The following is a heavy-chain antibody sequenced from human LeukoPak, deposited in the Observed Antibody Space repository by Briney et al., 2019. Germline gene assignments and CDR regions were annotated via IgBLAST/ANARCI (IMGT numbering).Heavy chain of an antibody. D-gene: IGHD6-19*01. CDR2: ISRSSDTT. J-gene: IGHJ4*02. Sequence: GGSLRLSCAASGFSFSIYAMSWVRQAPGKGLEWVSVISRSSDTTHYADSVKGRFTISRDNSKNTLYLQMDSLRVEDTAVYFCATGLSNGWSYFDDWGQGTRVTVSS. CDR1: GFSFSIYA. V-gene: IGHV3-23*01. CDR3: ATGLSNGWSYFDD.